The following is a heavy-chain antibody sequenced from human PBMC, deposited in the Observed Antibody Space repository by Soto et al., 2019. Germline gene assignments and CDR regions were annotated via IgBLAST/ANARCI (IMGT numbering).Heavy chain of an antibody. CDR3: ARHLRGYSYDY. CDR1: GGSISSYY. D-gene: IGHD5-18*01. Sequence: SETLSLTCTVSGGSISSYYWSWIRQPPGKGLEWIGYIYYSGSTNYNPSLKSRVTISVDTSKNQFSLKLSSVTAVDTAVYYCARHLRGYSYDYWGQGTLVTAPQ. J-gene: IGHJ4*02. V-gene: IGHV4-59*01. CDR2: IYYSGST.